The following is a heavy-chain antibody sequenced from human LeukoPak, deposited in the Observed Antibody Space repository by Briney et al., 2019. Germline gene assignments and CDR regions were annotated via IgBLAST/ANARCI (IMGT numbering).Heavy chain of an antibody. D-gene: IGHD3-10*01. CDR1: GFTFNSHS. Sequence: GGSLRLSCAASGFTFNSHSMNWIRQTPGKGLEWVSSISSRASFTYYIDSVKGRFTISRDNVKNSVYLQMNSLRVEDTAVYYCAKGGYGLGAPDFWGQGIGVIVSS. CDR3: AKGGYGLGAPDF. CDR2: ISSRASFT. V-gene: IGHV3-21*06. J-gene: IGHJ4*02.